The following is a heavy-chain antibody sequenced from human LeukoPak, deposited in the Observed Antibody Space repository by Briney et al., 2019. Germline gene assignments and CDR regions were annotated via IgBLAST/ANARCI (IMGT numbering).Heavy chain of an antibody. D-gene: IGHD3-10*01. J-gene: IGHJ4*02. CDR3: ARELPTGTDYF. CDR1: GFTFNDYW. CDR2: IKQDGSEK. V-gene: IGHV3-7*01. Sequence: GGSLRLSCAASGFTFNDYWMGWVRQAPGKGLEWVANIKQDGSEKYYVDSVTGRFTISRDNAKNSLYLQMNSQRAEDTAVYYCARELPTGTDYFWGQGTLVTVSS.